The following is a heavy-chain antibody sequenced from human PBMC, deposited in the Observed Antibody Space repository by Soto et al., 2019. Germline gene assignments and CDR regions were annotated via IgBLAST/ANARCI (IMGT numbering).Heavy chain of an antibody. D-gene: IGHD1-26*01. V-gene: IGHV3-23*01. J-gene: IGHJ6*03. CDR2: ISGSGGST. Sequence: GGSLRLSCAASGFTFSSYAMSWVRQAPGKGLEWVSAISGSGGSTYYADSVKGRFTISRDNSKNTLYLQMNSLRAEDTAVYYCAKDGGISSISDYYYMDVWGKGTTVTVSS. CDR1: GFTFSSYA. CDR3: AKDGGISSISDYYYMDV.